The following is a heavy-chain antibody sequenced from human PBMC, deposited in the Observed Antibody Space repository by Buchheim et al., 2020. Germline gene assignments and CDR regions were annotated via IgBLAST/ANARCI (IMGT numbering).Heavy chain of an antibody. CDR1: GYTFTSYA. V-gene: IGHV1-3*01. Sequence: QVQLVQSGAEVKKPAASVKVSCKASGYTFTSYAMHWVRQAPGQRLEWMGWINAGNGNTKYSQKFQGRVTITRDTSASTAYMELSSLRSEDTAVDYCARGRRGYYYFGMEVWGQGAT. CDR3: ARGRRGYYYFGMEV. D-gene: IGHD3-10*01. J-gene: IGHJ6*02. CDR2: INAGNGNT.